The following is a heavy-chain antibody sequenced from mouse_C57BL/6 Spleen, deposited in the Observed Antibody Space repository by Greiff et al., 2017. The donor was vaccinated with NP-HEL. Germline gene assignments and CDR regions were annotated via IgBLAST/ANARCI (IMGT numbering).Heavy chain of an antibody. V-gene: IGHV1-80*01. CDR2: IYPGDGDT. CDR3: AREGGPPHFDY. D-gene: IGHD3-3*01. J-gene: IGHJ2*01. CDR1: GYAFSSYW. Sequence: QLQQSGAELVKPGASVKISCKASGYAFSSYWMNWVKQRPGKGLEWIGQIYPGDGDTNYNGKLKGKATLTADKSSSTAYMQLSSLTSEDSAVYFCAREGGPPHFDYWGQGTTLTVSS.